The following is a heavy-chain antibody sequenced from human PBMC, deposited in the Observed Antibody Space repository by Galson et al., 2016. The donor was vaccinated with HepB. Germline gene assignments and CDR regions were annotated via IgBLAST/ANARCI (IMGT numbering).Heavy chain of an antibody. J-gene: IGHJ4*02. V-gene: IGHV3-7*01. Sequence: SLRLSCAVSEFTFNSYWMSWVRQAPGKGLEWVANMNQDGSEKYYVDSVKGRFTISRDNAKKSLYLQMDSLRAEDTAEYYCGRATRGGRRPSYFDYGGQGTLVTVSS. CDR3: GRATRGGRRPSYFDY. CDR1: EFTFNSYW. CDR2: MNQDGSEK. D-gene: IGHD4-23*01.